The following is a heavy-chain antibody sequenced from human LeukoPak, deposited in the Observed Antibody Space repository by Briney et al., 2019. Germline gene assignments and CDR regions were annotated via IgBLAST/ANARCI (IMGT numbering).Heavy chain of an antibody. V-gene: IGHV4-59*08. CDR1: GGSISSYY. Sequence: PSETLSLTCTGSGGSISSYYWSWIRQPPGKGLEWVGYIYYCGSTNYNPSLKSRVTISVDTSKNQFSLKLSSVTAADTAVYYCARLATRITMVRGVTRNWFDPWGQGTLVTVSS. D-gene: IGHD3-10*01. CDR3: ARLATRITMVRGVTRNWFDP. CDR2: IYYCGST. J-gene: IGHJ5*02.